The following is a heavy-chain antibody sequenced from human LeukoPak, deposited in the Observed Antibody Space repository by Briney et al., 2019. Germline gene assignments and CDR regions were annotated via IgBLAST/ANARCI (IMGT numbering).Heavy chain of an antibody. J-gene: IGHJ4*02. CDR1: GFTFSSYA. CDR3: ARGYCTSSSCYNDY. Sequence: GRSLRLSCATSGFTFSSYAFHWVRQAPGKGLEWVATMSFDVNNKYYADSVRGRLTISRDNSKNTLYLQMSSLRAEDTAVYSCARGYCTSSSCYNDYWGQGTLVTVSS. CDR2: MSFDVNNK. V-gene: IGHV3-30*04. D-gene: IGHD2-2*02.